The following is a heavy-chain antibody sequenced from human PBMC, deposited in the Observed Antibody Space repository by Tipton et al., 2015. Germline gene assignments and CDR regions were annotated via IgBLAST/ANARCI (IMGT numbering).Heavy chain of an antibody. Sequence: TLSLPCTVSGDSISDDNYYWSWIRQPPGQGLEWIGYIFHTGRTFYNPSLSSRVIISMDTSKSQFSLNVSSVTAADTAVYYCATCGGDCYPWGGWFAPWGPGTLVTVSP. CDR1: GDSISDDNYY. D-gene: IGHD2-21*02. CDR3: ATCGGDCYPWGGWFAP. J-gene: IGHJ5*02. V-gene: IGHV4-31*03. CDR2: IFHTGRT.